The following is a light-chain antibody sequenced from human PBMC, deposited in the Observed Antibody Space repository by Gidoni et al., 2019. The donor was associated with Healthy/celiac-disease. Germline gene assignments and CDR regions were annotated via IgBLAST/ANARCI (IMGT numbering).Light chain of an antibody. CDR1: QSVSSSY. CDR3: QQYGSSPPMYT. V-gene: IGKV3-20*01. CDR2: GAS. Sequence: EIVLTQPPGTLSLSPGERATLSCRASQSVSSSYLAWYQQKPGQAPRLLIYGASSRATGIQDRFSGSGSGTDFTLTISRLEPEDFAMYYCQQYGSSPPMYTFGQGTKLEIK. J-gene: IGKJ2*01.